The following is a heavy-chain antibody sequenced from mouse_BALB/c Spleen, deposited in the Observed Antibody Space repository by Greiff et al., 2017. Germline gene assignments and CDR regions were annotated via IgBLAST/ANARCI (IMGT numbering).Heavy chain of an antibody. J-gene: IGHJ4*01. V-gene: IGHV5-6-5*01. CDR2: ISSGGST. D-gene: IGHD2-10*01. CDR1: GFTFSSYA. CDR3: ARVPTYYDAMDY. Sequence: DVKLVESGGGLVKPGGSLKLSCAASGFTFSSYAMSWVRQTPEKRLEWVASISSGGSTYYPDSVKGRFTISRDNARNILYLQMSSLRSEDTAMYYCARVPTYYDAMDYWGQGTSVTVSS.